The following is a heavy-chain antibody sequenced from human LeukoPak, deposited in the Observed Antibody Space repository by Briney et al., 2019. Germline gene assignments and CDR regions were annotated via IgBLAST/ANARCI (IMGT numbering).Heavy chain of an antibody. J-gene: IGHJ4*02. CDR3: ARDLGDYYDSSGYRYYFDY. CDR2: MSTSSSYI. D-gene: IGHD3-22*01. CDR1: GCTFSSYS. V-gene: IGHV3-21*01. Sequence: GGSLRLSCAASGCTFSSYSMNWVRQAPGKGVEWVSSMSTSSSYIYYADSVKGRFTISRDNAKNSLYLQMNSLRAEDTAVYYCARDLGDYYDSSGYRYYFDYWGQGTLVTVSS.